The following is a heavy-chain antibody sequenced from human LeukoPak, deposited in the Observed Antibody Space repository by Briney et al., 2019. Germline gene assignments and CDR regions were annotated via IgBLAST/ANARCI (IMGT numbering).Heavy chain of an antibody. J-gene: IGHJ4*02. V-gene: IGHV3-48*03. CDR1: GFTFSAYE. CDR2: ITADGTNK. D-gene: IGHD1-26*01. Sequence: GGSLRLSCAASGFTFSAYEMNWVCQAPGKGLEWVSYITADGTNKYDADSVKGRFTISRDNAKNSLYLQMNSLRVDDTAIYYCAREVEWELPDYWGQGTLVTVPS. CDR3: AREVEWELPDY.